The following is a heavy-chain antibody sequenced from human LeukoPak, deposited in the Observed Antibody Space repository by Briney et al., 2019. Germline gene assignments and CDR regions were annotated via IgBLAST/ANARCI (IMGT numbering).Heavy chain of an antibody. CDR3: ARSLRRYYYDSSGYYGNFDY. V-gene: IGHV3-48*03. CDR1: GFTFSSYE. Sequence: HPGGSLGLSCAASGFTFSSYEMNWVRQAPGKGLYWVSYISSSGSTIYYADSVKGRFTISRDNAKNSLYLQMNSLRAEDTAVYYCARSLRRYYYDSSGYYGNFDYWGQGTLVTVSS. D-gene: IGHD3-22*01. CDR2: ISSSGSTI. J-gene: IGHJ4*02.